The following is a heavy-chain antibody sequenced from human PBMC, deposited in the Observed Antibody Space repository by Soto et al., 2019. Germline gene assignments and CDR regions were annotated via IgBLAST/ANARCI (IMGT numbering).Heavy chain of an antibody. CDR3: ASSYCGGNCYSNFPLDYYYYGMDV. V-gene: IGHV1-18*01. CDR1: GYTFTNYG. D-gene: IGHD2-21*02. CDR2: ISAYNGNI. Sequence: QVQLVQSGAEVKKPGASVKVSCKASGYTFTNYGISWVRQAPGQGLEWMGWISAYNGNINYAQKLQGRVTMTTDTSTTTAYMEQRSLRSDDTAMYYCASSYCGGNCYSNFPLDYYYYGMDVWGQGTTVTVSS. J-gene: IGHJ6*02.